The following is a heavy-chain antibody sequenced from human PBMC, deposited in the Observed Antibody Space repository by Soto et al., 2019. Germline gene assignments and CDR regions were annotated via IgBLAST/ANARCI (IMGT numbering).Heavy chain of an antibody. CDR3: ARPKGNLGVGVDV. V-gene: IGHV3-11*01. CDR1: GFIFSDYY. J-gene: IGHJ6*02. D-gene: IGHD3-16*01. Sequence: QVQLVESGGALVKPGGSLRLSCAASGFIFSDYYMSWIRQAPGKGLEWISYISSSGTIISYAGSVKGRFTISRDNAKNSLYLQMNSLRAEDTAVYYCARPKGNLGVGVDVWGQGTTVTVSS. CDR2: ISSSGTII.